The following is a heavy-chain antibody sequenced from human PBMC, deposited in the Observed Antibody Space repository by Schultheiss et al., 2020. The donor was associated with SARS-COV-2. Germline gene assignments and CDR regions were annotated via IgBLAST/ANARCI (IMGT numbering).Heavy chain of an antibody. CDR1: GFSFSASA. V-gene: IGHV3-73*01. Sequence: GGSLRLSCAASGFSFSASAMHWVRQASGKGLEWVGRIRSKANNYATAYAASVKGRFTISRDDSKNTAYLQMNSLRAEDTAVYYCARSYQNCSSTSCLPGGDWGQGTMVTVSS. CDR3: ARSYQNCSSTSCLPGGD. CDR2: IRSKANNYAT. J-gene: IGHJ3*01. D-gene: IGHD2-2*01.